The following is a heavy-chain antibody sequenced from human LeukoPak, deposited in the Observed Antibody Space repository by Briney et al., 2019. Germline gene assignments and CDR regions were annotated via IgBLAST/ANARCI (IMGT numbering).Heavy chain of an antibody. J-gene: IGHJ2*01. Sequence: GASVKVPRKASGYTFTSYYMHWVRQAPGQGLEWMGIINPSGGSTSYAQKFQGRVTMTRDTSTSTVYMELSSLRSEDTAVYYCASSGITGFGWYFDLWGRGTLVTVSS. CDR3: ASSGITGFGWYFDL. CDR2: INPSGGST. CDR1: GYTFTSYY. V-gene: IGHV1-46*01. D-gene: IGHD1-20*01.